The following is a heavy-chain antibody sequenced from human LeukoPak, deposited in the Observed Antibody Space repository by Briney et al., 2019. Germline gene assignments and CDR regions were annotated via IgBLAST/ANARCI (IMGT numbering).Heavy chain of an antibody. CDR1: GGSISSYY. CDR3: ARRAYCSGGSCWGFDY. J-gene: IGHJ4*02. V-gene: IGHV4-59*08. CDR2: IYYSGST. D-gene: IGHD2-15*01. Sequence: SETLSLTCTVSGGSISSYYWSWIRQPPGKGLEWIGYIYYSGSTNYNPSLKSRVTISVDTSKNQFSLRLSSVTAADTAVYYCARRAYCSGGSCWGFDYWGQGTLVTVSS.